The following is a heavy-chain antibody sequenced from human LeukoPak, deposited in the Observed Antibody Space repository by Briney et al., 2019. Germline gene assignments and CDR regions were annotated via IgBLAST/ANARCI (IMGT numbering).Heavy chain of an antibody. V-gene: IGHV3-7*01. J-gene: IGHJ4*02. CDR2: IKQSGSEK. CDR1: GFTFNNYW. D-gene: IGHD3-10*01. Sequence: GGSLRLSCAASGFTFNNYWMSWVRQAPGKGLEWVANIKQSGSEKNYVDSVRGRFTISRDNAKNSLYLQMNSLRDEDTAVYYCARAWGFYGSGSWHFDYWGQGTLVTVSS. CDR3: ARAWGFYGSGSWHFDY.